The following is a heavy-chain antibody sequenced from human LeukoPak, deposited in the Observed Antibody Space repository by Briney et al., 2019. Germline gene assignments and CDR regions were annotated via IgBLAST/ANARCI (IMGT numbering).Heavy chain of an antibody. V-gene: IGHV3-33*01. CDR2: IWYDGRTK. J-gene: IGHJ4*02. D-gene: IGHD6-19*01. CDR3: AREWGRIAVAGGPGY. Sequence: GGSLRLSCAASGFTFSNYGMHWVRQAPGKGLEWVALIWYDGRTKFHADSVKGRFTISRDNSKNTLYLQMDSLSDEDTAGYYCAREWGRIAVAGGPGYWGQGTRVTVSS. CDR1: GFTFSNYG.